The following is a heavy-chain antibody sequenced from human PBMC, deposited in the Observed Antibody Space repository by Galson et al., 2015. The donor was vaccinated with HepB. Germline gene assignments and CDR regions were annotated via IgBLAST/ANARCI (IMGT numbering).Heavy chain of an antibody. CDR2: VYSSGST. D-gene: IGHD3-22*01. CDR3: ARGLWNTMILDY. CDR1: GDSISSGNYY. J-gene: IGHJ4*02. V-gene: IGHV4-61*01. Sequence: SETLSLTCTVSGDSISSGNYYWNWIRQPPGKGLEWIGYVYSSGSTHYNPSLKSRVTMSVDTSKSQFSLKVSSVTAADTAVYYCARGLWNTMILDYWAQGTLVTVSS.